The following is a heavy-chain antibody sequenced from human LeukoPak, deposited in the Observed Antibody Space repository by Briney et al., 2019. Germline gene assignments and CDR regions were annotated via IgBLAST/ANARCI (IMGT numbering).Heavy chain of an antibody. V-gene: IGHV3-21*04. J-gene: IGHJ4*02. Sequence: GGSLRLSCAASGFTFSSYSMNWVRQAPGKGLEWVSSISSSSSYIYYADSVKGRFTISRDNAKNSLYLQMNSLRAEDTAVYYCASFPLQIRGGVVPAACFDYWGQGTLVTVSS. CDR1: GFTFSSYS. D-gene: IGHD2-2*01. CDR3: ASFPLQIRGGVVPAACFDY. CDR2: ISSSSSYI.